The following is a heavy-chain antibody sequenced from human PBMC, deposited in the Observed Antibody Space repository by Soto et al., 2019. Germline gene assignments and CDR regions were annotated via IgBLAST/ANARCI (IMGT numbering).Heavy chain of an antibody. V-gene: IGHV3-21*01. D-gene: IGHD2-8*01. CDR3: GRSQLNGAMDV. Sequence: GGSLRLSCVASTFTINTYSLNWVRQAPGKGLEWVSSITSGSSFIDYADSVKGRFTISRDDAKNSLFLQMSSLRADDTAVYYCGRSQLNGAMDVWGQGTTVPVSS. CDR1: TFTINTYS. CDR2: ITSGSSFI. J-gene: IGHJ6*02.